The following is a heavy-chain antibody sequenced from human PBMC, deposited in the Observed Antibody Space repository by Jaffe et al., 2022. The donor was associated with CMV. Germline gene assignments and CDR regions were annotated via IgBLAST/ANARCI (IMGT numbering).Heavy chain of an antibody. CDR2: IKQDGSEK. J-gene: IGHJ6*02. CDR1: GFTFSSYW. V-gene: IGHV3-7*01. Sequence: EVQLVESGGGLVQPGGSLRLSCAASGFTFSSYWMSWVRQAPGKGLEWVANIKQDGSEKYYVDSVKGRFTISRDNAKNSLYLQMNSLRAEDTAVYYCARGDIVVVPAAIQAYYYGMDVWGQGTTVTVSS. CDR3: ARGDIVVVPAAIQAYYYGMDV. D-gene: IGHD2-2*02.